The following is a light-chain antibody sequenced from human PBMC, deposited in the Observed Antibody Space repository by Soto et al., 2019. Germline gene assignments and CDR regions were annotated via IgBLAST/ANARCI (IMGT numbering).Light chain of an antibody. CDR2: GAS. V-gene: IGKV3-15*01. J-gene: IGKJ2*01. Sequence: EIVMTQSPATLSVSPGERATLSCRASQSVKSSLVWYQQKPGQAPRLLIYGASTRASGVPARFSGSGSGTEFTLTLSSLQSEDLAVYYCQQYDNWPPYTFGQGTKPELK. CDR3: QQYDNWPPYT. CDR1: QSVKSS.